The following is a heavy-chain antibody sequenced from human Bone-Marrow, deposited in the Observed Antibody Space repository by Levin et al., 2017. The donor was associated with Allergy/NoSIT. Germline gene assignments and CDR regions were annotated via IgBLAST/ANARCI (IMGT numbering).Heavy chain of an antibody. D-gene: IGHD6-6*01. J-gene: IGHJ4*02. Sequence: SETLSLTCTVSGGSISSSSYYWGWIHQPPGKGLEWIGSIYYSGSTYYNPSLKSRVTISVDTSKNQFSLKLSSVTAADTAVYYCARHSSIAARPRGSSFDYWGQGTLVTVSS. V-gene: IGHV4-39*01. CDR3: ARHSSIAARPRGSSFDY. CDR1: GGSISSSSYY. CDR2: IYYSGST.